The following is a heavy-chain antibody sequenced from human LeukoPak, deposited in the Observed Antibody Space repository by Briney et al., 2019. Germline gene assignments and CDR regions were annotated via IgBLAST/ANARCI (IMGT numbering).Heavy chain of an antibody. Sequence: GGTLRLSCAASGFTFSSHGMNWVRQALGKGLEWVSGIGGSGGFITYYADSVKGRFTVSRDNSKNTLYLQMNSLRADDMAIYYCARDLGWLHYEDWGQGILVTVSS. CDR3: ARDLGWLHYED. CDR1: GFTFSSHG. D-gene: IGHD5-12*01. V-gene: IGHV3-23*01. CDR2: IGGSGGFIT. J-gene: IGHJ4*02.